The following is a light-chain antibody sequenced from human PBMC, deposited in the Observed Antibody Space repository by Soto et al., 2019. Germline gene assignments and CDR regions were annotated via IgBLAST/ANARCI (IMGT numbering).Light chain of an antibody. CDR1: ETISSTD. CDR3: HQFGISART. V-gene: IGKV3-20*01. J-gene: IGKJ1*01. CDR2: GAS. Sequence: EIVLTQSPGTLSLSPGERATLSCRASETISSTDLVRYQQKPSQAPRLLIYGASSRATGIPDRFSGGGSGTDCTLTISRMQPHDFAVYYCHQFGISARTFGQGTDVEVK.